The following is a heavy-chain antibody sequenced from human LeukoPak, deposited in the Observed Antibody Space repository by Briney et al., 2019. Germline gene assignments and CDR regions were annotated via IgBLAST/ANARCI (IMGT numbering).Heavy chain of an antibody. Sequence: PSETLSLTCTVSGGSIGSYYWSWIRQPPGKGLEWIGYIYYSGSTNYNTSLKSRVTISVDTSKNQFSLKLSSVTAADTAVYYCARDETYSSDWQSNHYYYYMDVWGKGTTVTISS. J-gene: IGHJ6*03. CDR2: IYYSGST. CDR3: ARDETYSSDWQSNHYYYYMDV. D-gene: IGHD6-19*01. V-gene: IGHV4-59*01. CDR1: GGSIGSYY.